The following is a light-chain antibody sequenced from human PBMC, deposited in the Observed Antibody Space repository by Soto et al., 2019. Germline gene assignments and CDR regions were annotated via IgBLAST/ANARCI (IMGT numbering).Light chain of an antibody. CDR1: SSNIGRNT. CDR2: NNN. CDR3: AAWDDSLTGLNV. Sequence: QSVLSQPPSASGTPGQRVAISCSGSSSNIGRNTVNWYQQLPETAPKLLIYNNNQRPSGVPDRFSGSKSGTSASLAIGGLQSEDEADYYCAAWDDSLTGLNVFGTGTKVTVL. J-gene: IGLJ1*01. V-gene: IGLV1-44*01.